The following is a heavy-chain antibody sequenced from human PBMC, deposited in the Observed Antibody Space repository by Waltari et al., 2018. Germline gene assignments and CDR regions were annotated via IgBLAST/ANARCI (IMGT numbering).Heavy chain of an antibody. CDR3: AKNPVYYGSGNGMDV. D-gene: IGHD3-10*01. V-gene: IGHV3-23*01. Sequence: EVQLLESGGGLVQPGGSLRLSCAASGFTFSSYAMSWVRQAPGKGLEWVSAISGSGGSTCYGDSVKGRFTISRDNSKNTLYLQMNSLRAEDTAVYYCAKNPVYYGSGNGMDVWGQGTTVTVSS. CDR1: GFTFSSYA. J-gene: IGHJ6*02. CDR2: ISGSGGST.